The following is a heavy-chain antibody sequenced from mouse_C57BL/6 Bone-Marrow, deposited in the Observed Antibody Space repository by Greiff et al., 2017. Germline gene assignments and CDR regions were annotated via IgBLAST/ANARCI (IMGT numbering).Heavy chain of an antibody. V-gene: IGHV1-69*01. CDR3: ARWGITTVVASRYWYFDV. D-gene: IGHD1-1*01. J-gene: IGHJ1*03. CDR1: GYTFTSYW. CDR2: IDPSDSYT. Sequence: VQLQQPGAELVMPGASVKLSCKASGYTFTSYWMHWVQQSPGQGLEWIGEIDPSDSYTNYNHKFKGKSTLTVDKSSSTAYMQLSRLTSEESAVYYCARWGITTVVASRYWYFDVWGTGTTVTVSS.